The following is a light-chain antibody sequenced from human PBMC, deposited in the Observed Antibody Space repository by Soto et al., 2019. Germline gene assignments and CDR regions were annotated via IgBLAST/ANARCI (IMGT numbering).Light chain of an antibody. CDR2: TDN. Sequence: QLVLTQPPSASGTPGQRVTIFCSGSSSNIGTKTVNWYQQLPGTAPKLLVHTDNQRPSGVPDRFSGSKSGTSASLDISGLQSEDEADYYCAAWDVTLSGYVFGTGTKLTVL. J-gene: IGLJ1*01. CDR3: AAWDVTLSGYV. CDR1: SSNIGTKT. V-gene: IGLV1-44*01.